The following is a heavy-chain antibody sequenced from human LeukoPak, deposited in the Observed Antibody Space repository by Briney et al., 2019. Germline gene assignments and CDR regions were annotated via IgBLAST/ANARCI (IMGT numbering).Heavy chain of an antibody. J-gene: IGHJ4*02. Sequence: PGGSLRLACSASGFTFGDHAMSWVRQAPGKGLEWVGFIRSKGYGGTTEYAASVEGRFSLSRDDSKSFVYLQMSSLKTEDTAVYYCTRVRSGNDFDYWGQGTLVTVSS. CDR3: TRVRSGNDFDY. CDR2: IRSKGYGGTT. V-gene: IGHV3-49*04. D-gene: IGHD3-10*01. CDR1: GFTFGDHA.